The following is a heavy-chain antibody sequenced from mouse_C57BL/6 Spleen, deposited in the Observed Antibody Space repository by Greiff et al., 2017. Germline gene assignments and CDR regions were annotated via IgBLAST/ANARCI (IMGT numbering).Heavy chain of an antibody. J-gene: IGHJ4*01. CDR3: ARGDGTTDAMDY. V-gene: IGHV1-64*01. CDR2: IHPNSGST. D-gene: IGHD2-14*01. Sequence: VQLQQPGAELVKPGASVKLSCKASGYTFTSYWMHWVKQRPGQGLEWIGMIHPNSGSTNYNEKFKSKATLTVDKSSSTAYMQLSSLTSEDSAVYYCARGDGTTDAMDYWGQGTSVTVSS. CDR1: GYTFTSYW.